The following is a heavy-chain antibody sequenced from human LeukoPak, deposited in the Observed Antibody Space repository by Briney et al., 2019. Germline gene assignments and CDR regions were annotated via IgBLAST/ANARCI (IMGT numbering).Heavy chain of an antibody. D-gene: IGHD1-1*01. CDR3: ASSPGTTRDAFDI. Sequence: GGSLRLSCAASGFTFSNAWMSWIRQAPGKGLEWVSYISSSGSTIYYADSVKGRFTISRDNAKNSLYLQMNSLRAEDTAVYYCASSPGTTRDAFDIWGQGTMVTVSS. V-gene: IGHV3-11*04. J-gene: IGHJ3*02. CDR1: GFTFSNAW. CDR2: ISSSGSTI.